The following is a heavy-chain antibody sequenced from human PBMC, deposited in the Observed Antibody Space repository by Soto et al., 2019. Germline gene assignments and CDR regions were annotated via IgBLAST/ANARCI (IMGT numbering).Heavy chain of an antibody. J-gene: IGHJ4*02. CDR2: INSDGSST. D-gene: IGHD2-15*01. V-gene: IGHV3-74*01. CDR3: ARYSGGSSDFDY. CDR1: GFTFSSYA. Sequence: GGSLRLSCAASGFTFSSYAMHWVRQAPGKGLVWVSRINSDGSSTSYADSVKGRFTISRDNAKNTLYLQMNSLRAEDTAVYYCARYSGGSSDFDYWGQGTLVTVSS.